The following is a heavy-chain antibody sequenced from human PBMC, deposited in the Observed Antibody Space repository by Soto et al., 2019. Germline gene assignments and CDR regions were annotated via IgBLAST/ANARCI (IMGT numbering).Heavy chain of an antibody. J-gene: IGHJ4*02. Sequence: HPGGSLRLSCAASGFTFSNYAMDWVRQAPGKGLEWVSVITGSGSSPFYADSVKGRFTISRDNSKNTLYLQMNSLRADDTALYYCAKSRWGPVADSSDYWGQGTLVTVSS. D-gene: IGHD3-22*01. CDR3: AKSRWGPVADSSDY. CDR1: GFTFSNYA. V-gene: IGHV3-23*01. CDR2: ITGSGSSP.